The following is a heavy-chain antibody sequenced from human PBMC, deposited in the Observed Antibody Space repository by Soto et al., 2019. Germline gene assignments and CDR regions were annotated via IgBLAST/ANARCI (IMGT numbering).Heavy chain of an antibody. CDR1: GFTFSSYD. Sequence: EVQLVESGGGLVQPGGSLRLSCAASGFTFSSYDMHWVRQATGKGLEWVSAIGTAGDTFYPGSVKGRFTISRENAKNSLYLQMNCLRAGDTAVYYCARVPKGQLWTFDYWGQGTLVTVSS. CDR3: ARVPKGQLWTFDY. J-gene: IGHJ4*02. D-gene: IGHD5-18*01. V-gene: IGHV3-13*01. CDR2: IGTAGDT.